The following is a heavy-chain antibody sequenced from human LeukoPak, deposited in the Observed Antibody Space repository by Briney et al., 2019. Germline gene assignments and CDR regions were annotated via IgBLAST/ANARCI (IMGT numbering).Heavy chain of an antibody. CDR1: GFTFRDAA. D-gene: IGHD1-26*01. Sequence: GGSLTISCAASGFTFRDAAMTWVRQAPGKGLEWVSLISSSGANAYYADSVKGRFTMSRDNSKDTLYLHMHNLRGEDTAGYYCAKDMELASWGQGTLVIVSS. CDR3: AKDMELAS. CDR2: ISSSGANA. V-gene: IGHV3-23*01. J-gene: IGHJ5*02.